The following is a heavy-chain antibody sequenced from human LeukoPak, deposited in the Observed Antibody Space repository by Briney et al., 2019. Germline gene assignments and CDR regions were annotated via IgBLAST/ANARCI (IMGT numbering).Heavy chain of an antibody. D-gene: IGHD2-15*01. J-gene: IGHJ4*02. CDR3: ARQIVVGFDY. CDR1: GGSIRSGGYS. V-gene: IGHV4-39*01. Sequence: SETLSLTCTVSGGSIRSGGYSWSWIRQHPGKGLEWIGYISYGGTTYYNPSLKSRVTISVDTSKNQFSLKLSSVTAADTAVYYCARQIVVGFDYWGQGTLVTVSS. CDR2: ISYGGTT.